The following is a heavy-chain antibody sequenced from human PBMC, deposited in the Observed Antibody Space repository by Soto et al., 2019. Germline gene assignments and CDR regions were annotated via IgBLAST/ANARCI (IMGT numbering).Heavy chain of an antibody. CDR3: ARGPGSSGGGPKLYFDY. V-gene: IGHV4-34*01. CDR2: INHSGST. J-gene: IGHJ4*02. Sequence: SETLSLTCAVYGGSFSGYYWSWIRQPPGKGLEWIGEINHSGSTNYNPSLKSRVTISVDTSKNQFSLKLSSVTAADTAVYYCARGPGSSGGGPKLYFDYWGQGTLVTVSS. D-gene: IGHD2-15*01. CDR1: GGSFSGYY.